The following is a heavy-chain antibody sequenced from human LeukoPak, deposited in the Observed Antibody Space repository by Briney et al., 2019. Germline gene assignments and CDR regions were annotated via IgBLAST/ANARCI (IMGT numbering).Heavy chain of an antibody. CDR1: GFTVSSNY. V-gene: IGHV3-66*01. D-gene: IGHD2-8*01. CDR3: AKVGVPFDS. J-gene: IGHJ4*02. Sequence: QAGGSLRLSCAASGFTVSSNYMSWVRQAPGKGLEWVSVIYSDGGTYYADSVTGRFTISRDNSKNTLFLQMNSLRAEDTAVYYCAKVGVPFDSWGQGTLVTVSS. CDR2: IYSDGGT.